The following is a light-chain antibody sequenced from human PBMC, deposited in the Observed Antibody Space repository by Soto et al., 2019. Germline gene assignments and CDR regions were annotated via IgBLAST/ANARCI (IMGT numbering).Light chain of an antibody. CDR3: QQYDSSVLT. Sequence: EIVLTQSPGTLSLSPGERATLSCRASESVSGSYLTWYQQKPDQAPRLLIYGASSRATGIPDRFSGSGSGTDFTLTISRLEPDDFAVYYCQQYDSSVLTFGGGTKVEIK. J-gene: IGKJ4*01. CDR2: GAS. CDR1: ESVSGSY. V-gene: IGKV3-20*01.